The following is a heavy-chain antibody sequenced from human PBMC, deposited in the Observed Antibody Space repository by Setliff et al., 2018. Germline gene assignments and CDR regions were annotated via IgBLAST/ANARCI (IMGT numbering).Heavy chain of an antibody. CDR2: IYTDGTT. D-gene: IGHD3-9*01. CDR1: GASLRSGSNY. Sequence: SETLSLTCTVSGASLRSGSNYWGWFRQPAGKGLEWVGRIYTDGTTNYNPSLKSRVSISADTSMNHFSLRMTSVSAADTAVYYCAREVSTGENSGCDIWGQGTVVTVSS. J-gene: IGHJ3*02. CDR3: AREVSTGENSGCDI. V-gene: IGHV4-61*02.